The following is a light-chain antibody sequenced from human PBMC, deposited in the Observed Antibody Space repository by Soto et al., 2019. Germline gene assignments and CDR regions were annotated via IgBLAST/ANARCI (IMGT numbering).Light chain of an antibody. J-gene: IGKJ1*01. CDR3: QQYNNWWT. Sequence: EIVMTQSPATLSVSPGERATLSCRASQSVSNNLAWYQQKPGQAPRLLISGASTRATGIPDRFSGSGSGTEFTLTISSLQSEDFAVYYCQQYNNWWTFGQGIKVEIK. CDR1: QSVSNN. V-gene: IGKV3-15*01. CDR2: GAS.